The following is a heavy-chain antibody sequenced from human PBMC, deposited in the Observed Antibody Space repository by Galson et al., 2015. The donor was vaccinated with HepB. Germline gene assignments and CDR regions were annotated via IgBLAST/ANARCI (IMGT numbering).Heavy chain of an antibody. V-gene: IGHV3-21*01. Sequence: SLRLSCAASGFTFSSYSMNWVRQAPGKGLEWVSYISSSRSYIYYADSVRGRFTISRNNAKNSLYLQMNSPRAEDTAVYYCARAMSSSSSAYYYYYMDVWGKGPTVTVSS. CDR2: ISSSRSYI. D-gene: IGHD6-6*01. CDR1: GFTFSSYS. CDR3: ARAMSSSSSAYYYYYMDV. J-gene: IGHJ6*03.